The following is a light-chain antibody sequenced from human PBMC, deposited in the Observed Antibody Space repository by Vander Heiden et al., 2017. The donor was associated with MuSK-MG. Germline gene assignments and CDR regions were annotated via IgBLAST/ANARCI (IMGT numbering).Light chain of an antibody. Sequence: EIVMTQSPATLSVSPGERATLSCRASQSVSSNLAWYQQKPGQAPRLLIYGASTRATGIPARFSGSGSGTEFTLTISSLQSEDFAVYYCQLYNYWLTWTFGQGTKVEIK. CDR1: QSVSSN. CDR3: QLYNYWLTWT. J-gene: IGKJ1*01. V-gene: IGKV3D-15*01. CDR2: GAS.